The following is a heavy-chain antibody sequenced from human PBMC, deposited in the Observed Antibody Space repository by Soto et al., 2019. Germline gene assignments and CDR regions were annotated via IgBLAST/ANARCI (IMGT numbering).Heavy chain of an antibody. V-gene: IGHV1-69*13. Sequence: SVRLSCKASGGTFSSYAISWVRQAPGPGLEWMGGIIPIFGTANYAQKLQGRVTITADESTSTAYMEVSSLRSEDTAVYYCARAPYDYYGSGSYYNNPRYYYYYGMDVWGQGTTVTVSS. CDR2: IIPIFGTA. D-gene: IGHD3-10*01. CDR1: GGTFSSYA. J-gene: IGHJ6*02. CDR3: ARAPYDYYGSGSYYNNPRYYYYYGMDV.